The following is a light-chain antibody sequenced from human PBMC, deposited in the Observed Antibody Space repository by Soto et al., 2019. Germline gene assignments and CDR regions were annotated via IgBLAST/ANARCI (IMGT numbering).Light chain of an antibody. Sequence: DIQMTQSPSSLSASVGDRVTITCRASQNNNSSLSWYQQKPGKAPQLLINVASTLQSGVPSRFSGSGSGTDFTLDISSLQPEDSATYYCQQSFSTPQTFGGGTRVEI. V-gene: IGKV1-39*01. CDR3: QQSFSTPQT. CDR2: VAS. J-gene: IGKJ4*01. CDR1: QNNNSS.